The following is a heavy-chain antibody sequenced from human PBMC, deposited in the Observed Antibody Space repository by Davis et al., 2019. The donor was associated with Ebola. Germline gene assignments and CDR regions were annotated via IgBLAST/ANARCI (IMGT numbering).Heavy chain of an antibody. CDR1: GGSISSSNW. J-gene: IGHJ5*02. CDR2: INHSGST. Sequence: MPGGSLRLSCAVSGGSISSSNWWSWVRQPPGKGLEWIGEINHSGSTNYNPSLKSRVTISVDTSKNQFSLKLSSVTAADTAVYYCAREQLWLKLGFDPWGQGTLVTVSS. D-gene: IGHD5-18*01. V-gene: IGHV4-4*02. CDR3: AREQLWLKLGFDP.